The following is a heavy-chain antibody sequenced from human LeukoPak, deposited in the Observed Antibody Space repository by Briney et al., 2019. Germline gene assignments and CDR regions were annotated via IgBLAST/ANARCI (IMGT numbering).Heavy chain of an antibody. V-gene: IGHV4-30-4*01. CDR1: GGSISSGDYY. CDR2: IYYSGST. D-gene: IGHD1/OR15-1a*01. J-gene: IGHJ6*02. Sequence: SETLSLTCTVSGGSISSGDYYWSWIRQPPGKGLEWIGYIYYSGSTYYNPSLKSRVTISVDTSKNQFSLKLSSVTAADTAVYYCARDVRTVPYYYYGMDVWGQGTTVTVSS. CDR3: ARDVRTVPYYYYGMDV.